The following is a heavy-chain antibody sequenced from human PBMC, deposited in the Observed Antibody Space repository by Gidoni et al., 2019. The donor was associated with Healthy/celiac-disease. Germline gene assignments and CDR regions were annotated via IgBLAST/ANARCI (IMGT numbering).Heavy chain of an antibody. CDR2: IIPIFGTA. V-gene: IGHV1-69*06. D-gene: IGHD2-21*02. Sequence: VKKRVSSGNVSCKASGVTFSSYAISWVRQAPRQGLEWMGGIIPIFGTANYAQKFQGRVTITADKSTSTAYMELSSLRSEDTAVFYCARAHCGGDCYPDYWGQGTLVTVSS. CDR3: ARAHCGGDCYPDY. CDR1: GVTFSSYA. J-gene: IGHJ4*02.